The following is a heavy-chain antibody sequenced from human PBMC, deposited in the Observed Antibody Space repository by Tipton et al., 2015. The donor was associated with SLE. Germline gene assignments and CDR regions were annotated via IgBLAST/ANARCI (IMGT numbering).Heavy chain of an antibody. CDR3: AGELGNDAFDI. V-gene: IGHV4-30-2*01. CDR1: GGSISSGGYS. J-gene: IGHJ3*02. CDR2: IYHSGST. Sequence: TLSLTCAVSGGSISSGGYSWSWIRQPPGKGLEWIGYIYHSGSTYYNPSLKSRVTISVDRSKNQFSLKLSSVTAADTAVYYCAGELGNDAFDIWGLGTMVTVSS. D-gene: IGHD7-27*01.